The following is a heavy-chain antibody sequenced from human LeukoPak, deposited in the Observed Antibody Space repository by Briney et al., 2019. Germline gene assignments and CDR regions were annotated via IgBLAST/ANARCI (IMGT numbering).Heavy chain of an antibody. D-gene: IGHD3-3*01. V-gene: IGHV1-2*02. CDR3: ARDSITIFGDNWFDP. J-gene: IGHJ5*02. CDR1: GYTFTGYY. Sequence: EASVTVSCKASGYTFTGYYMHWVRQAPGQGLEWMGWINPNSGGTNYAQKFQGRVTMTRDTSISTAYMELSRLRSDDTAVYYCARDSITIFGDNWFDPWGQGTLVTVSS. CDR2: INPNSGGT.